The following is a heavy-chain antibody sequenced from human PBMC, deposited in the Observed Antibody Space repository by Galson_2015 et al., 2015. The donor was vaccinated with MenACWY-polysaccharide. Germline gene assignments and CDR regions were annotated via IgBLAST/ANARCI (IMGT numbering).Heavy chain of an antibody. CDR2: IYASGST. Sequence: SISSYYWSWIRQPAGKGLEWIGRIYASGSTNYNPSLKSRVTMSIDTSKNQFSLQLSSVTAADTAVYYCVRVLGMTWGQGTLVSVSS. CDR3: VRVLGMT. V-gene: IGHV4-4*07. CDR1: SISSYY. J-gene: IGHJ5*02. D-gene: IGHD3-16*01.